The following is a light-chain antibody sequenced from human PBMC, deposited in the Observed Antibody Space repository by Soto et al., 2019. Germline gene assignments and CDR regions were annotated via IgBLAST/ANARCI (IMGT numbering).Light chain of an antibody. CDR2: DVN. J-gene: IGLJ2*01. CDR1: SSDVGGYVY. CDR3: WSYGGSYTSEV. V-gene: IGLV2-11*01. Sequence: QSALTQPRSVSGSPGQPVTISCTGISSDVGGYVYVSWYQQHPGKAPNLIIYDVNKRPSGVPHRFSGSKSGNTASLTISGLQAEDEADYYCWSYGGSYTSEVFGGGTKLTVL.